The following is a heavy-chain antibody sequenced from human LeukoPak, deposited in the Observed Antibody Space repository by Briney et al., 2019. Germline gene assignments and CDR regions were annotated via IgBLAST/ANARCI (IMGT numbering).Heavy chain of an antibody. J-gene: IGHJ6*03. CDR3: ARVTWGTFNYMDV. Sequence: SETLSLTCTVSGGSISSYYWSWIRQPAGKGLEWIGHIYSTGRTTYNPSLESQVTMSIDTSKNQFSLRLNSVTAADTAMYYCARVTWGTFNYMDVWGKGTTVTVSS. V-gene: IGHV4-4*07. CDR1: GGSISSYY. CDR2: IYSTGRT. D-gene: IGHD7-27*01.